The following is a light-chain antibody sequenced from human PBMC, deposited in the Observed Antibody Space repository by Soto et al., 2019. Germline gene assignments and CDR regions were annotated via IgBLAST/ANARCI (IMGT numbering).Light chain of an antibody. Sequence: EIVMTQSPATLSVSPGETATLSCRASQSVSNNVAWYQQKPGQAPRLLILGASTRATGIPARFSGSGSGTEFTLSISSLQSEDFAVYYCKQYKEGPPFTFGQGTRLEN. CDR2: GAS. CDR3: KQYKEGPPFT. V-gene: IGKV3-15*01. CDR1: QSVSNN. J-gene: IGKJ5*01.